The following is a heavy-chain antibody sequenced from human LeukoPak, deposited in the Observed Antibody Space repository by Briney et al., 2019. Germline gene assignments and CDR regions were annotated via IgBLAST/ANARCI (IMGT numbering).Heavy chain of an antibody. CDR1: GGSISSTGHY. CDR2: IFYTGTS. Sequence: PSETLSLTCTVSGGSISSTGHYWGWIRQPPGKEMEWLGHIFYTGTSYHNPSLNSRVTLSIDTSKNQFSLKLTSVTAADTALYYCARRPTDGCSGGLCSGYRNYFDPWRQGTLITVSS. V-gene: IGHV4-39*01. D-gene: IGHD2-15*01. CDR3: ARRPTDGCSGGLCSGYRNYFDP. J-gene: IGHJ5*02.